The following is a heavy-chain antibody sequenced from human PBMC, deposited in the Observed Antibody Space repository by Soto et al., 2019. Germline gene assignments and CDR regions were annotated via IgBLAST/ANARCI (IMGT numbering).Heavy chain of an antibody. CDR2: ISATGDDA. Sequence: GGSLRLSCEASGFTFNIRAMSWVRQAAGKGLEWVSMISATGDDAHYADSVKGRFTISRDNSKNTVYLQMNSLTAEDTAVYYCARHVSYVDYFNSWGHGTLVTVSS. D-gene: IGHD2-21*01. J-gene: IGHJ4*01. CDR3: ARHVSYVDYFNS. V-gene: IGHV3-23*01. CDR1: GFTFNIRA.